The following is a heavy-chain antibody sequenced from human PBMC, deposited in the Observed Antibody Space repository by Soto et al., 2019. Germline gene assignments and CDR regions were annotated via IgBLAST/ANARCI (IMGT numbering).Heavy chain of an antibody. CDR2: INPNSGGT. J-gene: IGHJ4*02. V-gene: IGHV1-2*02. CDR1: GYTFTGYY. CDR3: ARDFGRLYCSNTSCLPRVLRY. D-gene: IGHD2-2*01. Sequence: ASVKVSCKASGYTFTGYYMHWVRQAPGQGLEWMGWINPNSGGTNYAQKFQGRVTMTRDTSISTAYMELSRLRSDDTAVYYCARDFGRLYCSNTSCLPRVLRYWGQGTLVT.